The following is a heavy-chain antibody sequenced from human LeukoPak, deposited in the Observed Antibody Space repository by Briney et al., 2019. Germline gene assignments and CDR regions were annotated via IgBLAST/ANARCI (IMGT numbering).Heavy chain of an antibody. J-gene: IGHJ4*02. D-gene: IGHD6-13*01. Sequence: GGSLRLSCAASGFTFSSYSMNWVRQAPGKGLEWVSSISSSSSYIYYADSVKGRFTISRDNAKNSLYLQMNSLRAEDTAVYYCARGPLSPKAAAGTISSYWGQGTLVTVSS. CDR2: ISSSSSYI. V-gene: IGHV3-21*01. CDR3: ARGPLSPKAAAGTISSY. CDR1: GFTFSSYS.